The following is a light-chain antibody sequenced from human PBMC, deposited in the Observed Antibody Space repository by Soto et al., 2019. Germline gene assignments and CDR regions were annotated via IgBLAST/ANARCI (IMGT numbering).Light chain of an antibody. Sequence: DIQMSQSTSSLSASVGDRVTITCQASQDITNYLNWYQQKSGKAPQLLIYDASHLETGVPSRFSGSGSGTDFTFPISSRQPEDFATYNCYQYDNPPLITFGGGTRVEIK. V-gene: IGKV1-33*01. CDR1: QDITNY. J-gene: IGKJ4*01. CDR2: DAS. CDR3: YQYDNPPLIT.